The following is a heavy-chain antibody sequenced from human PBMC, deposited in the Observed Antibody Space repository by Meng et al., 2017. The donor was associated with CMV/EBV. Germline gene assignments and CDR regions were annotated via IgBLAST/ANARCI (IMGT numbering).Heavy chain of an antibody. CDR3: RVYSSGWYYFDY. V-gene: IGHV4-39*07. D-gene: IGHD6-19*01. J-gene: IGHJ4*02. CDR1: GGSISSSSYY. CDR2: IYYSGST. Sequence: SETLSLTCTVSGGSISSSSYYWGWIRQPPGKGLEWIGSIYYSGSTYYNPSLKSRVTISADTSKNQFSLKLSSVTAADTAVYYCRVYSSGWYYFDYWGQGTLVTVSS.